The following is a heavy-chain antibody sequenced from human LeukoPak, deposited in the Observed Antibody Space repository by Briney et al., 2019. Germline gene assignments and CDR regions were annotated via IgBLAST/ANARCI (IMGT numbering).Heavy chain of an antibody. Sequence: PSETLSLTCTVSGGSISSSSYYWGWIRQPPGKGLEWIGSIYYSGSTYYNPSLKSRVTISVDASKNQFSLKLSSVTAADTAVYCCARNTFDWNSFDIWGQGTMVTVSS. CDR2: IYYSGST. CDR3: ARNTFDWNSFDI. J-gene: IGHJ3*02. D-gene: IGHD3-9*01. V-gene: IGHV4-39*01. CDR1: GGSISSSSYY.